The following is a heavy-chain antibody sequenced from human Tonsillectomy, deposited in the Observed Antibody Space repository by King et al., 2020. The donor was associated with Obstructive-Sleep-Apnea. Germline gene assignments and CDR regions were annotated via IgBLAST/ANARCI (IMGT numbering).Heavy chain of an antibody. CDR1: GGSISSYY. D-gene: IGHD2-15*01. J-gene: IGHJ5*02. CDR3: ARGYCSGGSCVSYNWFDP. V-gene: IGHV4-4*07. CDR2: IYTSGST. Sequence: QLQESGPGLVKPSETLSLTFTVSGGSISSYYWSWIRQPAGKGLEWIGRIYTSGSTNYNPSLKSRVTISVDTSKNQFSLKLSSVTAADTAVYYCARGYCSGGSCVSYNWFDPWGQGTLVTVSS.